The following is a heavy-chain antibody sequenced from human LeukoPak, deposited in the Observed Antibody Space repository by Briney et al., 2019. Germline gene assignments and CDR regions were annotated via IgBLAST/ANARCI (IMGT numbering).Heavy chain of an antibody. V-gene: IGHV3-48*03. J-gene: IGHJ4*02. D-gene: IGHD3-22*01. CDR1: GFTFSSYE. Sequence: GGSLRLSCAASGFTFSSYEMNWVRQAPGKGLEWVSYISSSGSTIYYADSVKGRFTISRDNAKNSLYLQMNSLRAEDTAVYYCAREKLRFYDSSGRELDYWGQGTLVTVSS. CDR3: AREKLRFYDSSGRELDY. CDR2: ISSSGSTI.